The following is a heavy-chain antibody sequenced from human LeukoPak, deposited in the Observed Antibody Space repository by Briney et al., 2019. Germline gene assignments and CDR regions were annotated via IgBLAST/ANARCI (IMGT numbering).Heavy chain of an antibody. D-gene: IGHD4-17*01. CDR2: IIPIFGTA. CDR1: GGTFSSYA. J-gene: IGHJ6*02. V-gene: IGHV1-69*13. CDR3: ARSPKYGDYITVV. Sequence: GASVKVSCKASGGTFSSYAISWVRQAPGQGLEWMGGIIPIFGTANYAQKFQGRVTITADESTSTAYMELSSLRSEDTAVYYCARSPKYGDYITVVWRQGTTVTVSS.